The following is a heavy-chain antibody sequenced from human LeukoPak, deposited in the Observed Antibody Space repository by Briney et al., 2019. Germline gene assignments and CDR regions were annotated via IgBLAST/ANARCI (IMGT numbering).Heavy chain of an antibody. D-gene: IGHD3-22*01. CDR3: ARGIVVDY. J-gene: IGHJ4*02. CDR2: ISSGGGSI. CDR1: GFTFSSYE. Sequence: GGSLRLSCAASGFTFSSYEMNWVRQAPGKGLEWVSYISSGGGSIYYADSVKGRFTISRDNAKNSLYLQMNGLRAEDTAVYYCARGIVVDYWGQGTLVTVSS. V-gene: IGHV3-48*03.